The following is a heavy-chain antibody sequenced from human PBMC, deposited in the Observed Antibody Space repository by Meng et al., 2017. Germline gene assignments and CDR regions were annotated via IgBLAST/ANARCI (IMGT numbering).Heavy chain of an antibody. J-gene: IGHJ4*02. V-gene: IGHV1-2*06. CDR1: GYNFPDYY. D-gene: IGHD6-25*01. Sequence: QVERVQVGDEVKKPGASVKVSCKPSGYNFPDYYIHWVRRAPGQGLEWMGRINPKSGDTHYAQKFQARVTMTGDTSISTAYMELSGLRSDDTAMYYCARDEDISAAGKLFGDYWGQGTLVTVSS. CDR2: INPKSGDT. CDR3: ARDEDISAAGKLFGDY.